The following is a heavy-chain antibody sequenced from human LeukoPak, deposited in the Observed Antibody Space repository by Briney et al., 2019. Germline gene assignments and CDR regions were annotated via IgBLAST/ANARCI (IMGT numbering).Heavy chain of an antibody. CDR1: GFTFSSYG. D-gene: IGHD6-13*01. CDR3: ARETIAAAASFDY. Sequence: HPGGSLRLSCAASGFTFSSYGMHWVRQAPGKGLEWVAVIWYDGSNKYYADSVKGRFTISRDDSKNTLYLQMNSLRAEDTAVYYCARETIAAAASFDYWGQGTLVTVSS. CDR2: IWYDGSNK. J-gene: IGHJ4*02. V-gene: IGHV3-33*01.